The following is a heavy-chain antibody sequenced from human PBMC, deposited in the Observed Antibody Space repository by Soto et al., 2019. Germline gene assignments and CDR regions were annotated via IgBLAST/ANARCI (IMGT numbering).Heavy chain of an antibody. CDR2: IYSGGST. CDR3: ARCLYSSSWGAFDI. Sequence: GGSLRLSCPASGFTVSSNYMSWVRQAPGKGLEWVSVIYSGGSTYYADSVKGRFTISRDNSKNTLYLQMNSLRAEDTAVYYCARCLYSSSWGAFDIWGQGTMVTVSS. D-gene: IGHD6-13*01. CDR1: GFTVSSNY. V-gene: IGHV3-53*01. J-gene: IGHJ3*02.